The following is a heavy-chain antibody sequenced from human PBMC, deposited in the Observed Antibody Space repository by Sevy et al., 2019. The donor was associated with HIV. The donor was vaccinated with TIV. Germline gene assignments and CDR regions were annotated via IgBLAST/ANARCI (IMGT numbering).Heavy chain of an antibody. CDR1: VVTFSDSA. D-gene: IGHD3-22*01. J-gene: IGHJ5*02. Sequence: GGSLRLSCAASVVTFSDSAVHWVRQASGKGLEWVGLIRTKLNDYATVYAASVKGRFTISRDDSKNTAYLQMDSVTTEDTAIYYCTTFYDSDVGPWGQGTLVTVSS. V-gene: IGHV3-73*01. CDR3: TTFYDSDVGP. CDR2: IRTKLNDYAT.